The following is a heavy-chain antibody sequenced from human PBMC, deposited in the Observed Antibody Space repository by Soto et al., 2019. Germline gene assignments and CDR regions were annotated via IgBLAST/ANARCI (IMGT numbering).Heavy chain of an antibody. V-gene: IGHV1-69*01. CDR1: GGTFTNYV. CDR2: LIPIFGAA. J-gene: IGHJ5*02. Sequence: QVQLVQSGAEVRKPGSSVKVSCKISGGTFTNYVISWLRQAPGQGLEWMGGLIPIFGAANLAQKFQGRVTITADESTSTVNMELSSLTSEDTAVYYGARGRSSPNFDPWGQVILVTVSS. D-gene: IGHD6-6*01. CDR3: ARGRSSPNFDP.